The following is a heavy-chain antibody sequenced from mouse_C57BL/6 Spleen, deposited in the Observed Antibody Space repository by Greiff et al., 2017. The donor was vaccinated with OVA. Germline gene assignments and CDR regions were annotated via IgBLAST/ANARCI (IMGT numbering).Heavy chain of an antibody. CDR2: INPGSGGT. Sequence: QVQLQQSGAELVRPGTSVKVSCKASGYAFTNYLIEWVKQRPGQGLEWIGVINPGSGGTNYNEKFKGKATLTADKSSSTAYMQLSSLTSEDSAVYFCARGGYYFDYWGQGTTLTVSS. J-gene: IGHJ2*01. CDR3: ARGGYYFDY. CDR1: GYAFTNYL. V-gene: IGHV1-54*01.